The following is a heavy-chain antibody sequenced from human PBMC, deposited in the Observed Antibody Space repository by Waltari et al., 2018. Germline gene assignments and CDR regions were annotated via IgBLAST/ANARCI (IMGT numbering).Heavy chain of an antibody. CDR2: IKSKTDGGTT. V-gene: IGHV3-15*01. CDR1: GFTFSNAW. J-gene: IGHJ6*03. CDR3: TTGASYYYYYYMDV. D-gene: IGHD5-12*01. Sequence: EVQLVESGGGLVKPGGSLRLSCAASGFTFSNAWMSWVRQAPGKGLEWVGSIKSKTDGGTTDYAAPVKGRFTISRDDSKNTLYLQMNSLKTEDTAVYYCTTGASYYYYYYMDVWGKGTTVTVSS.